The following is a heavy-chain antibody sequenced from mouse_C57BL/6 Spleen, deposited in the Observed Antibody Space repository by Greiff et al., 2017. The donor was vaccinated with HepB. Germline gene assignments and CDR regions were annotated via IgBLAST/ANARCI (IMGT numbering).Heavy chain of an antibody. J-gene: IGHJ2*01. Sequence: EVKLMESGGGLVKPGGSLKLSCAASGFTFSDYGMHWVRQAPEKGLEWVAYISSGSSTIYYADTVKGRFTISRDNAKNTLFLQMTSLRSEDTAMYYCASRYYYGRGCFDYWGQGTTLTVSS. CDR2: ISSGSSTI. CDR1: GFTFSDYG. D-gene: IGHD1-1*01. V-gene: IGHV5-17*01. CDR3: ASRYYYGRGCFDY.